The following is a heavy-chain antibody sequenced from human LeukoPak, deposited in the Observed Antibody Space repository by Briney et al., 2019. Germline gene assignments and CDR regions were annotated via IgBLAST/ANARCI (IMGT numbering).Heavy chain of an antibody. CDR3: ASLITVKDY. J-gene: IGHJ4*02. CDR2: ISSSSSYI. V-gene: IGHV3-21*01. D-gene: IGHD3-16*01. CDR1: GGSISSYY. Sequence: PSETLSLTCTVSGGSISSYYWSWIRQPPGKGLEWVSSISSSSSYIYYADSVKGRFTISRDNAKNSLYLQMNSLRAEDTAVYYCASLITVKDYWGQGTLVTVSS.